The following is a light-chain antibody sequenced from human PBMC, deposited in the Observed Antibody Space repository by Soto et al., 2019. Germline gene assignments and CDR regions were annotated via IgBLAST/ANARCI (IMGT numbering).Light chain of an antibody. CDR1: QSVSSSY. J-gene: IGKJ1*01. Sequence: EIVLTQSPGTLSLSPGERATLSCRASQSVSSSYLSWYQQKPGQAPRLLIFGASGRATGVQDRFSGRGSGTDLARTVSRLGPEDVAVYYCQQYGSSQWTFGQGTKVEIQ. CDR3: QQYGSSQWT. V-gene: IGKV3-20*01. CDR2: GAS.